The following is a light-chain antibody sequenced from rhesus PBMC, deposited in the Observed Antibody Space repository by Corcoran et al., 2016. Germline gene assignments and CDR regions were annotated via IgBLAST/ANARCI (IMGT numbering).Light chain of an antibody. CDR1: QGITNE. J-gene: IGKJ1*01. CDR3: QQYYNTPVT. V-gene: IGKV1-18*01. CDR2: EES. Sequence: DIQMTQSPSSLSASMGDRVTITCRASQGITNELAWYQPTPGENPKLLIYEESSLQSGIPSRFSGRGSGAAFSLTISSLQPEVFATYYCQQYYNTPVTFGQGTKVEIK.